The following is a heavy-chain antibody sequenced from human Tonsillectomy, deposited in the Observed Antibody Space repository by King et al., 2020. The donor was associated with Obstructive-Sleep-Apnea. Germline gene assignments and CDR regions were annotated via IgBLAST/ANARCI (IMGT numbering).Heavy chain of an antibody. CDR1: ANRFTNYW. J-gene: IGHJ4*02. V-gene: IGHV5-10-1*03. Sequence: VQLVESGAEVKKPGESLRISWKGSANRFTNYWISWVRQMPGKGLEWMGRIEPSDSYTNYSPSFQGHVTIPADKSISTAYLQWSSLKASDTAMYYCARLDYDYGSGSYEGVSSPQIPTEERVDYWGQGTLVTVSS. CDR2: IEPSDSYT. CDR3: ARLDYDYGSGSYEGVSSPQIPTEERVDY. D-gene: IGHD3-10*01.